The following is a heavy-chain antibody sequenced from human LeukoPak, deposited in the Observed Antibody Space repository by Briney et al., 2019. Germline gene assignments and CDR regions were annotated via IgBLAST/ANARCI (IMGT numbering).Heavy chain of an antibody. V-gene: IGHV1-2*02. D-gene: IGHD5-12*01. J-gene: IGHJ3*02. CDR3: ARLGAKYSGYDYPQEMAFDI. CDR1: GYTFTGYY. Sequence: GASVKVSCKASGYTFTGYYMHWVRQAPGQGLEWMGWINPNSGGTNYAQKFQGRVTMTRDTSISTAYMELSRLRSDDTAVYYCARLGAKYSGYDYPQEMAFDIWGQGTMVTVSS. CDR2: INPNSGGT.